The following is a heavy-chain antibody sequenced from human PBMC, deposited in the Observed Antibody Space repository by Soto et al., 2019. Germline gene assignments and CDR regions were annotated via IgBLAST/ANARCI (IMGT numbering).Heavy chain of an antibody. D-gene: IGHD2-15*01. CDR2: IYYTGSI. CDR1: GDSFSSYY. V-gene: IGHV4-59*01. J-gene: IGHJ4*02. Sequence: PXETLSVYFTDSGDSFSSYYWSWVRQSPGKGLEWIAYIYYTGSIIYNPSLKSRVSMSVDLSMKQFSLQLHSVTAADTAVYFCARTTTLEKYFDIWGQGTLVTVSS. CDR3: ARTTTLEKYFDI.